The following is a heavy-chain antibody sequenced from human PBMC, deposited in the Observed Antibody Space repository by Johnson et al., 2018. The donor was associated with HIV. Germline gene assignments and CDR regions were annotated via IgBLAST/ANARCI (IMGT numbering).Heavy chain of an antibody. CDR2: LRWHSGSL. J-gene: IGHJ3*02. Sequence: QLVESGGGLVQPGRSLRLSCPASGFTSDDYAMHWVRQAPGKGLEWVSGLRWHSGSLGYADSVKGRFTISRDNAKNSLYLQMNSLRAEDTALYYCARDRARWSSGWYNDAFDIWGQGTVVTVSS. CDR1: GFTSDDYA. D-gene: IGHD6-19*01. CDR3: ARDRARWSSGWYNDAFDI. V-gene: IGHV3-9*02.